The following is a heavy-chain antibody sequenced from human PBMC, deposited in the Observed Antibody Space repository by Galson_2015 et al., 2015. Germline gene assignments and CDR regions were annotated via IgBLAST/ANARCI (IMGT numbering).Heavy chain of an antibody. V-gene: IGHV3-53*01. CDR2: IYTGGTT. Sequence: SLRLSCAASGFSVSSNYMSWVRQAPGKGLEWVSVIYTGGTTYYADSVNGRFTISRDNSNNTLYLQMNSLRAEDTAVYYCARDIRGYIYGFLEEYGLDVWGQGTVVTVSS. CDR1: GFSVSSNY. CDR3: ARDIRGYIYGFLEEYGLDV. J-gene: IGHJ6*02. D-gene: IGHD5-18*01.